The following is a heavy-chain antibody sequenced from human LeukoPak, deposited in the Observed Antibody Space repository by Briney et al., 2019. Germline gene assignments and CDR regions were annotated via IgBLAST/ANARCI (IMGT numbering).Heavy chain of an antibody. CDR1: GFTFSTYA. V-gene: IGHV4-39*01. J-gene: IGHJ4*02. CDR2: IYYSGST. Sequence: PGGSLRLSCAASGFTFSTYAMNWVRQAPGKGLEWIGSIYYSGSTYYNPSLKSRVTISVDTSKNQFSLKLSSVTAADTAVYYCARLGVGVWGQGTLVTVSS. D-gene: IGHD3-10*01. CDR3: ARLGVGV.